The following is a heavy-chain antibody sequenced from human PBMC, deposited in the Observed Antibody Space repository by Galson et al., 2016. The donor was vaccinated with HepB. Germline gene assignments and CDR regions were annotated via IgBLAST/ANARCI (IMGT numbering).Heavy chain of an antibody. CDR2: INAGNGNT. CDR1: GYTFSNYA. D-gene: IGHD6-13*01. J-gene: IGHJ3*02. Sequence: SVKVSCKASGYTFSNYALHWVRQAPGQRLEWMGWINAGNGNTKYSQNFQGRVTITRDTSASTAYMELSSLRSEDTAIYYCARSFFIAAAGFSFDIWGQGTLVTVSS. CDR3: ARSFFIAAAGFSFDI. V-gene: IGHV1-3*01.